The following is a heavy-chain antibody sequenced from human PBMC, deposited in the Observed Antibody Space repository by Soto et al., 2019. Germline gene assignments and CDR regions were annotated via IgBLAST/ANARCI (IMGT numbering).Heavy chain of an antibody. J-gene: IGHJ1*01. CDR1: GGTFSSYT. Sequence: SVKVSCKASGGTFSSYTISWVRQAPGQGLEWMGRIIPILGIANYAQKFQGRVTITADKSTSTAYMELSSLRSEDTAVYYCARSLAYCGGDCYPDAEYFQHWGQGTLVTVSS. V-gene: IGHV1-69*02. CDR3: ARSLAYCGGDCYPDAEYFQH. D-gene: IGHD2-21*02. CDR2: IIPILGIA.